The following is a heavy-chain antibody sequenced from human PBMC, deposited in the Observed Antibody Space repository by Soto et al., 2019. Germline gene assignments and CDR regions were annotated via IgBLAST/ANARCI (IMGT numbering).Heavy chain of an antibody. CDR1: GFTFSSYS. CDR2: ISSSSSTI. D-gene: IGHD2-15*01. CDR3: VRGRDSPFNWFDP. V-gene: IGHV3-48*01. Sequence: EVQLVESGGGLVQPGGSLRLSCAASGFTFSSYSMNWVRQAPGKGLEWVSYISSSSSTIYYADSVKGRFTISRDNAKNSLYLQMNSLRAEDTAVYYCVRGRDSPFNWFDPWGQGTLVTVSS. J-gene: IGHJ5*02.